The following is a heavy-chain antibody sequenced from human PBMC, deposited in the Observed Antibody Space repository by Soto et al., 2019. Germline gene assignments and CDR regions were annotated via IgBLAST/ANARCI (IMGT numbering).Heavy chain of an antibody. V-gene: IGHV4-31*03. CDR3: ARDVTIFGVEARPNWFDP. Sequence: QVQLQESGPGLVKPSQTLSLTCTVSGGSISSGGYYWSWIRQHPGKGLEWIGYIYYSGSTYYNPSLKSRVTLSVDTSKNQFHLKLSSVTAADTAVYYCARDVTIFGVEARPNWFDPWGQGTLVTVSS. CDR1: GGSISSGGYY. CDR2: IYYSGST. D-gene: IGHD3-3*01. J-gene: IGHJ5*02.